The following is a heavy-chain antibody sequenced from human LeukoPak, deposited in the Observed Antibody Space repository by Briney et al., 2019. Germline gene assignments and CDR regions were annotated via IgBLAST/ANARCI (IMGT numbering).Heavy chain of an antibody. Sequence: PGRSLRLSCAASGFTFSSYAMHWVRQAPGRGLEWVAVISYDGSNKYYADSVKGRFTISRDNAKNSLYLQMNSLRAEDTAVYYCXXXXXXXXSSGYWEMYYFDYWGQGTLVTVSS. J-gene: IGHJ4*02. CDR3: XXXXXXXXSSGYWEMYYFDY. CDR1: GFTFSSYA. V-gene: IGHV3-30*04. CDR2: ISYDGSNK. D-gene: IGHD3-22*01.